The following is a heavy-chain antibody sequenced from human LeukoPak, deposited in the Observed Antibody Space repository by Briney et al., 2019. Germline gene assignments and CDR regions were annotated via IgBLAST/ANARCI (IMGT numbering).Heavy chain of an antibody. Sequence: GESLKISCKGSGYSFTSYWIGWVRQMPGKGLEWMGIIYPGDYDTRYSPSFQGQVTISADKSISTAYLQWSSLKASDTAMYYCARFGTALVPAAMGPFDYWGQGTLVTVSS. CDR2: IYPGDYDT. J-gene: IGHJ4*02. CDR1: GYSFTSYW. D-gene: IGHD2-2*01. CDR3: ARFGTALVPAAMGPFDY. V-gene: IGHV5-51*01.